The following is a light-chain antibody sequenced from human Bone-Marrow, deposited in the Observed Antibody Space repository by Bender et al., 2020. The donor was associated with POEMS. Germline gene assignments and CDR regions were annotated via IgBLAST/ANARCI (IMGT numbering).Light chain of an antibody. Sequence: FLLTQPHSVSESPGKTVTISCTRSSGRIVNNYVQWYQQRPGSAPTTVIYEDNQRPSGVPNRFSGSKSGDTASLTISGLQAEDEADYYCCSFAGSNTWVFGGGTKVTVL. CDR2: EDN. CDR1: SGRIVNNY. V-gene: IGLV6-57*03. CDR3: CSFAGSNTWV. J-gene: IGLJ3*02.